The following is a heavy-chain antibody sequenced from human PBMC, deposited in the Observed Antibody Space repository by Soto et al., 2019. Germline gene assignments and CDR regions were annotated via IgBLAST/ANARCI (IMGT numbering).Heavy chain of an antibody. CDR2: IFPADSDT. CDR1: GYSFTTYW. J-gene: IGHJ3*01. Sequence: EVQLVQSGAEVKKPGESLRISCQASGYSFTTYWIGWVRQMPGKGLEWMGIIFPADSDTTYSPSFQGQVTISADKSINTAYLQWSSLQASDTAIYYCARHQAALDVWGQGTMVTVSS. V-gene: IGHV5-51*01. D-gene: IGHD6-25*01. CDR3: ARHQAALDV.